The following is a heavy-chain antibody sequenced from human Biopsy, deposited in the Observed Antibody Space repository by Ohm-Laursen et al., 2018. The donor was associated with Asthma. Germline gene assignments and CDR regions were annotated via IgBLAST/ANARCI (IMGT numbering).Heavy chain of an antibody. CDR3: ARQSGQEYGDSIPFDN. V-gene: IGHV3-30*03. Sequence: SLRLSCSASGFVFSQCGMHWVRQGPGKGLERVALVSSDGYNKYYEDSVKGRFTISRDNSRNRLYLQINSLTVEDSAVYFCARQSGQEYGDSIPFDNWGQGTKVAVSS. J-gene: IGHJ3*02. CDR2: VSSDGYNK. CDR1: GFVFSQCG. D-gene: IGHD3-22*01.